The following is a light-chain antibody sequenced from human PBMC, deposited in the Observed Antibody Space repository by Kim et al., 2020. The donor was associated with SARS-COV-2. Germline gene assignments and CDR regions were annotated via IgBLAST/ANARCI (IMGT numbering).Light chain of an antibody. CDR3: SSYAGSNNVI. J-gene: IGLJ2*01. CDR1: SSDVGAYNY. CDR2: EVT. Sequence: QSVVTQPPSASGSPGQSVTISCTGTSSDVGAYNYISWYLQHPGKAPQLIIYEVTKRPSGAPDRFSGSKSGNTASLTVSGLQAEDEADYYCSSYAGSNNVIFGGGTQLTVL. V-gene: IGLV2-8*01.